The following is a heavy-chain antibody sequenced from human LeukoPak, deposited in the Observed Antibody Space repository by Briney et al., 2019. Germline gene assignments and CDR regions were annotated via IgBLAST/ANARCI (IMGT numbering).Heavy chain of an antibody. D-gene: IGHD1-26*01. CDR2: IYYSGST. CDR1: GGSIISYY. V-gene: IGHV4-59*01. J-gene: IGHJ4*02. CDR3: ARAPYSGSYPDY. Sequence: SETLSLTCTVSGGSIISYYWTWIRQPPGKGLEWIGYIYYSGSTKCNPSPQSRVTISVDMSKNQFSLKLSSVTAADTAVYYCARAPYSGSYPDYWGQGTLVTVSS.